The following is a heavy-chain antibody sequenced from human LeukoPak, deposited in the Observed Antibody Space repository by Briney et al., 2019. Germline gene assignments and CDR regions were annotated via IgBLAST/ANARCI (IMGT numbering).Heavy chain of an antibody. J-gene: IGHJ4*02. Sequence: ASVKVSCKVSGYTLTELSMHWVRQAPGKGLEWMGGFDPEDGETIYAQKFQGRVTMTEDTSTDTAYMELSSLRSEDTAVYYCATVPTYYYDSSGYYTFDYWGQGTLVIVSS. CDR3: ATVPTYYYDSSGYYTFDY. CDR1: GYTLTELS. D-gene: IGHD3-22*01. CDR2: FDPEDGET. V-gene: IGHV1-24*01.